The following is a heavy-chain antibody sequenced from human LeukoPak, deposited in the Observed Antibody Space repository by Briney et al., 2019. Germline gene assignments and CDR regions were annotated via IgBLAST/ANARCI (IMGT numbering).Heavy chain of an antibody. CDR3: ARAELLWFGESLNWFDP. D-gene: IGHD3-10*01. CDR1: GYTFTSYG. Sequence: ASVKVSCKASGYTFTSYGISWVRQAPGQGLEWMGWISAYNGNTNYAQKLQGRVTMTTDTSTSTAYMELRSLGSDDTAVYYCARAELLWFGESLNWFDPWGQGTLVTVSS. CDR2: ISAYNGNT. J-gene: IGHJ5*02. V-gene: IGHV1-18*01.